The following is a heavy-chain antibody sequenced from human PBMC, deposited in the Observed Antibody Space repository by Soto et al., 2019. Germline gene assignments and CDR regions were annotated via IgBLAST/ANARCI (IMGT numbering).Heavy chain of an antibody. CDR2: ISGSAGKT. CDR3: AKVFYYYDSSGYYYFDY. D-gene: IGHD3-22*01. CDR1: GFTFSTYA. Sequence: EVQLLESGGDLVQPGGSLRLSCAASGFTFSTYAMSWVRQAPGKGLEWVSAISGSAGKTYYADSVKGRFTISRDNSKNTLYLQMSSLRAEDTAVYYCAKVFYYYDSSGYYYFDYWGQGTLVTVSS. J-gene: IGHJ4*02. V-gene: IGHV3-23*01.